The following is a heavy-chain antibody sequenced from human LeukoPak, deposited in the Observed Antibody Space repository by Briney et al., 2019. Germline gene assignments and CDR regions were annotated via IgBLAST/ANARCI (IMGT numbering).Heavy chain of an antibody. CDR3: ARADGCSWPMHYYYYYMDV. CDR1: GYTFTSYD. CDR2: MNPNSGNT. D-gene: IGHD6-13*01. J-gene: IGHJ6*03. Sequence: VKVSCKASGYTFTSYDINWVRQATGQGLEWMGWMNPNSGNTGYAQKFQGRVTITRNTSISTAYMELSSLRSEDTAVYYCARADGCSWPMHYYYYYMDVWGKGTTVTVSS. V-gene: IGHV1-8*03.